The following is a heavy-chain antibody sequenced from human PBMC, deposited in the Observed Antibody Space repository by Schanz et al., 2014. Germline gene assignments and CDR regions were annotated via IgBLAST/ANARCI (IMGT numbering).Heavy chain of an antibody. Sequence: VQLLESGGGLVQPGGSLRLSCAASGFTFSTFAMHWVRQAPGKGLEYISAISNNGDSTYYADSVKGRFTISRDNSKNTLFLQLNSLRADDTAVYYCARNRGSGGQNWYFDLWGRGTLVTVSS. J-gene: IGHJ2*01. CDR3: ARNRGSGGQNWYFDL. CDR2: ISNNGDST. CDR1: GFTFSTFA. V-gene: IGHV3-64*04. D-gene: IGHD1-26*01.